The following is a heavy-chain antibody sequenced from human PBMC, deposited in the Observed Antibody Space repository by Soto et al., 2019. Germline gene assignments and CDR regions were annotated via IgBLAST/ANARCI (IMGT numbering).Heavy chain of an antibody. CDR2: IYYSGST. Sequence: QVQLQESGPGLVKPSETLSLTCTVSGGSIRSYYWSWIRQPPGKGLEWIGSIYYSGSTNYKPSLKNRVPISVDTPKNQFSLKLNSVTAADTAVYYCARQGGWFDPWGQGTLVTVSS. V-gene: IGHV4-59*08. CDR3: ARQGGWFDP. D-gene: IGHD1-26*01. J-gene: IGHJ5*02. CDR1: GGSIRSYY.